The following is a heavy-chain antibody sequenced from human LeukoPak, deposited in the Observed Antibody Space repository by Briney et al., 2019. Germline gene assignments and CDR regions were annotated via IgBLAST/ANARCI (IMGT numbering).Heavy chain of an antibody. Sequence: SVKVSCKASGGTFSSYAISWVRQAPGQGLEWMGGIIPIFGTANYAQKFQGRVTITADESTSTAYMELSSLRSEDTAVYYCARDKIAAAGNFDYWGQGTLVTVSS. V-gene: IGHV1-69*01. J-gene: IGHJ4*02. D-gene: IGHD6-13*01. CDR2: IIPIFGTA. CDR3: ARDKIAAAGNFDY. CDR1: GGTFSSYA.